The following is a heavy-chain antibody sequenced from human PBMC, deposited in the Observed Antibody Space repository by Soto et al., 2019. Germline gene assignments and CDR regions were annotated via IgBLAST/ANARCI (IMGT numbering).Heavy chain of an antibody. V-gene: IGHV3-7*05. CDR3: ARDRFMATIVFDY. CDR2: IKQDGSEK. CDR1: GFTFSSYW. D-gene: IGHD5-12*01. J-gene: IGHJ4*02. Sequence: GGSLRLSCAASGFTFSSYWMSWVRQAPGKGLEWVANIKQDGSEKYYVDSVKGRFTISRDNAKNSLYLQMNSLRAEDTAVYYCARDRFMATIVFDYWGQGTLVTVSS.